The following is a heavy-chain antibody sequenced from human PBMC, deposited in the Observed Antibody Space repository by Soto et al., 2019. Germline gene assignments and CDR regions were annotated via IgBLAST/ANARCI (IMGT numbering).Heavy chain of an antibody. CDR3: ARGRWQWPVLVQKPITPFDY. CDR2: INHSGST. CDR1: GGSFSGYY. J-gene: IGHJ4*02. V-gene: IGHV4-34*01. Sequence: SSETLSLTCAVYGGSFSGYYWSWIRQPPGKGLEWIGEINHSGSTNYNPSLKSRVTISVDTSKNQFSLKLSSVTAADTAVYYCARGRWQWPVLVQKPITPFDYWGQGTLVTVS. D-gene: IGHD6-19*01.